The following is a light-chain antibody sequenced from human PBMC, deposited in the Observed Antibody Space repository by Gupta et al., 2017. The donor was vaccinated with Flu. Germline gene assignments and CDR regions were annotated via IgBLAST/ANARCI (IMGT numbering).Light chain of an antibody. J-gene: IGKJ5*01. CDR1: QSVSSY. V-gene: IGKV3-15*01. Sequence: ATLSVTLGERVTRSCRDSQSVSSYLAWYQWKPGQAPRFLIYDASMRATGIPARFGGSGYGTEFTLTISSLQSEDFAIDYCQKEKNWPPITFGQGTRVESK. CDR3: QKEKNWPPIT. CDR2: DAS.